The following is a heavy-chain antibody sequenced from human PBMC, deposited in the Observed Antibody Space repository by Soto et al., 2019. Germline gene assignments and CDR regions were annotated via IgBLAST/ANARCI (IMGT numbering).Heavy chain of an antibody. CDR2: ISSSSSYT. V-gene: IGHV3-11*06. J-gene: IGHJ6*02. CDR3: ARVSRLYYGMDV. CDR1: GFTFSDYY. Sequence: QVQLVESGGGLVKPGGSLRLSCAASGFTFSDYYMSWIRQAPGKGLEWVSYISSSSSYTNYADSVKGRFTISRDNAKNSLYLQMNSLRAEDAAVYYCARVSRLYYGMDVWGQGTTVTVSS. D-gene: IGHD3-3*02.